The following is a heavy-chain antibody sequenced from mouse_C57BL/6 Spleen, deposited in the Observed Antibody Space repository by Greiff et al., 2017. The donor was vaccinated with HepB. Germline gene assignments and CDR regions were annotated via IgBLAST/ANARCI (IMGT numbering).Heavy chain of an antibody. CDR2: IYPGDGDT. CDR3: ARHYYGSSYLDY. D-gene: IGHD1-1*01. CDR1: GYAFSSYW. Sequence: QVQLQQSGAELVKPGASVKISCKASGYAFSSYWMNWVKQRPGKGLEWIGQIYPGDGDTNYNGKFKGKATLTADKSSSTAYMQLSSLTSEDSAVYFCARHYYGSSYLDYWGQDTTLTVSS. J-gene: IGHJ2*01. V-gene: IGHV1-80*01.